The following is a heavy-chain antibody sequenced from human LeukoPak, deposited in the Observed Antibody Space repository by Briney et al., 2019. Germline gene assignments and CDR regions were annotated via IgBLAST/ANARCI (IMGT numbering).Heavy chain of an antibody. Sequence: PGGSLRLSCAASGFTFSSYSMNWVRQAPGKGLEWVSYISSSGSTKYYADSVKGRFTISRDNAKNSLYLQMNSLRAEDTAVYYCARRAAVAGTVDYWGQGTLVTVSS. D-gene: IGHD6-19*01. CDR1: GFTFSSYS. CDR3: ARRAAVAGTVDY. J-gene: IGHJ4*02. CDR2: ISSSGSTK. V-gene: IGHV3-48*01.